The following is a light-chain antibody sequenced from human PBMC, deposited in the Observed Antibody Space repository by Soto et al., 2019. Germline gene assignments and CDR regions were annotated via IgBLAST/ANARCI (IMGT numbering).Light chain of an antibody. V-gene: IGLV2-14*01. CDR1: ITDVGSSNY. CDR2: DVS. CDR3: SSYTTTSTWV. Sequence: QSALTQPASVSGSPGQSITISCTGTITDVGSSNYVSWYKQHPGKAPKLMIYDVSNRPSGVSNRFSGSESGNTASLTISGLQAEDEADYYCSSYTTTSTWVFGGGTQLTVL. J-gene: IGLJ2*01.